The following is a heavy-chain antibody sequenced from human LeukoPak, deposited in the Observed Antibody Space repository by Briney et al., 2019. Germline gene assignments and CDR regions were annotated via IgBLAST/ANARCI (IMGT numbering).Heavy chain of an antibody. Sequence: GGSLRLSCAASGFTFRSYWMSWVRQAPGKGLEWVANIKQDGSGKYYVDSVKGRFTFSRDNAKNSLYLQMNSLRAEDTAVYYCARDRVVVVPAAVYFSFDYWGQGTLVTVSS. V-gene: IGHV3-7*01. CDR1: GFTFRSYW. CDR2: IKQDGSGK. D-gene: IGHD2-2*01. CDR3: ARDRVVVVPAAVYFSFDY. J-gene: IGHJ4*02.